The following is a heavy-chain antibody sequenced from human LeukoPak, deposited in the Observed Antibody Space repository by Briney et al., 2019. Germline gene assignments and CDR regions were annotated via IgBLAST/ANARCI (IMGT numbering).Heavy chain of an antibody. V-gene: IGHV1-18*04. CDR3: ARVKYCSGWYNDAFDI. D-gene: IGHD6-19*01. Sequence: ASVKVSCKASGYTFTSYGISWVRQAPGQGLEWMGWISAYNGNTNYAQKLQGRVTMTTDTSTSTAYMELRSLKSDDTAVYYCARVKYCSGWYNDAFDIWGQGTMVTVSS. J-gene: IGHJ3*02. CDR2: ISAYNGNT. CDR1: GYTFTSYG.